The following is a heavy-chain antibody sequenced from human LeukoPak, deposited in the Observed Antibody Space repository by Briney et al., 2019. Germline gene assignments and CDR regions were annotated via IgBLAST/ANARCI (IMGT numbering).Heavy chain of an antibody. J-gene: IGHJ4*02. Sequence: GGSLRLSCTASGFIFSSYGMHWVRQAPGKGLEWVAVIWYDGSNKYYADSVKGRFTISRDNSKNTLYLQMNSLRAEDTAVYYCARDLTAADFGTSDSWGQGTLVTVSS. CDR1: GFIFSSYG. CDR2: IWYDGSNK. CDR3: ARDLTAADFGTSDS. D-gene: IGHD3/OR15-3a*01. V-gene: IGHV3-33*01.